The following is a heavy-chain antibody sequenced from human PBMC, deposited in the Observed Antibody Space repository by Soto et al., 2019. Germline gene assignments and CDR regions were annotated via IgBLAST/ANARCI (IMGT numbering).Heavy chain of an antibody. CDR1: GGSISSYY. D-gene: IGHD6-19*01. CDR2: IYYSGST. CDR3: ARVSSSGRIAHFDY. Sequence: NPSETLSLTCTVSGGSISSYYWSWIRQPPGKGLEWIGYIYYSGSTNYNPSLKSRVTISVDTSKNQFSLKLSSVTAADTAVYYCARVSSSGRIAHFDYWGQGTLVTVSS. V-gene: IGHV4-59*01. J-gene: IGHJ4*02.